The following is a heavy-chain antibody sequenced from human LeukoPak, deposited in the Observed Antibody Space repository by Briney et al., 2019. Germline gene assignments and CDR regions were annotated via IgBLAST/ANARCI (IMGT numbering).Heavy chain of an antibody. V-gene: IGHV3-11*01. CDR2: ISSSGSTI. Sequence: GGSLRLSCAASGFTFSDYYMSWIRQAPGKGLEWVSYISSSGSTIYYADSVKGRFTISRDNAKNSLYLQMNSLRAEDTAVYYCARDRRVFDYYYYMDVWGKGTTVTISS. CDR3: ARDRRVFDYYYYMDV. CDR1: GFTFSDYY. J-gene: IGHJ6*03.